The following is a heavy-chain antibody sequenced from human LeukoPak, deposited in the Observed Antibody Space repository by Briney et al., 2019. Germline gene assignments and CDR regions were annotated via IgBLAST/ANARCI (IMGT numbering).Heavy chain of an antibody. V-gene: IGHV1-69*05. Sequence: SVKVSCKASGGTFSSYAISWVRQAPGQGLEWMGGIIPIFGTANYAQKFQGRVTITTDESTSTAYMELSSLRSEDTAVYYCARSLLKLERQADYYYYMDVWGKGTTVTVSS. CDR1: GGTFSSYA. CDR2: IIPIFGTA. J-gene: IGHJ6*03. CDR3: ARSLLKLERQADYYYYMDV. D-gene: IGHD1-1*01.